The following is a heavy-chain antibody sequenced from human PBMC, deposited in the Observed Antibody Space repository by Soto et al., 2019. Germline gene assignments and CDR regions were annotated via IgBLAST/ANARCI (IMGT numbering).Heavy chain of an antibody. V-gene: IGHV1-69*01. CDR3: ARIYCAGDNCPRFDSFVDL. CDR2: IIPVFRSA. J-gene: IGHJ6*02. D-gene: IGHD2-21*02. CDR1: GCTFNKFA. Sequence: VQLVQSGAEVKKTGSSLKVSCKASGCTFNKFAFSWVRQAPGQGFEWMGGIIPVFRSANYAQRFRGRITMTADDYTRTVYLYLNDLRSDDTAVYYFARIYCAGDNCPRFDSFVDLWGLGHTVNVSS.